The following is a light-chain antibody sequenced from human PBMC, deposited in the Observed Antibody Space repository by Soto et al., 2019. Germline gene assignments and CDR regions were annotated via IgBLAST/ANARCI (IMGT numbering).Light chain of an antibody. J-gene: IGKJ4*01. CDR1: QGIVRW. CDR3: HQSYSVTLT. V-gene: IGKV1-5*01. CDR2: DAS. Sequence: DIQRTQSPSTLSASAGDRVTITCRASQGIVRWLAWYQKKPGKAPKILIYDASSLESGVPSRFSGSGAGTEFTLTISSLQAEDVAVYYCHQSYSVTLTFGEGTKVDIK.